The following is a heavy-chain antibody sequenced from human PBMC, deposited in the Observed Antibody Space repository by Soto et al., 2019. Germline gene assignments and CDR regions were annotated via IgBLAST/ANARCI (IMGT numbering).Heavy chain of an antibody. D-gene: IGHD6-13*01. CDR3: ASTAQRPNQLSPKRIAAAGTAPDYYYYGMDV. Sequence: ASVKVSCKASEGTFSSYAISWVRQAPGQGLEWMGGIIPIFGTANYAQKFQGRVTITADESTSTAYMELSSLRSEDTAVYYCASTAQRPNQLSPKRIAAAGTAPDYYYYGMDVWGQGTTVTVSS. CDR1: EGTFSSYA. J-gene: IGHJ6*02. CDR2: IIPIFGTA. V-gene: IGHV1-69*13.